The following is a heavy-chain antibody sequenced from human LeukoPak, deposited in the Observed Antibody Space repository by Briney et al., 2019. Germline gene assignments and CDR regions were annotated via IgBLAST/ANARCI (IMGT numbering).Heavy chain of an antibody. CDR1: GYSISSGYY. D-gene: IGHD4-17*01. J-gene: IGHJ4*02. CDR3: ASTTTDVDY. V-gene: IGHV4-38-2*01. CDR2: IYHSGST. Sequence: SETLSLTCAVSGYSISSGYYWAWIRQPPGKGLEWIGSIYHSGSTYYNPSLKSRVTISVDTSKNQFSLKLSSVTAADTAVYYCASTTTDVDYWGQGTLVTVSS.